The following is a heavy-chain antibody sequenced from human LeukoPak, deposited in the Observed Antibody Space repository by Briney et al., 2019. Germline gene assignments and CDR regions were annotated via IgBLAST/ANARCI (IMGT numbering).Heavy chain of an antibody. CDR2: IFSGGST. J-gene: IGHJ6*02. CDR3: ARAPGYCSGGTCYGDYYYGMDV. CDR1: GFTVSSNY. Sequence: QAGGSLRLSCAASGFTVSSNYMSWVRQAPGKGLEWVSVIFSGGSTYYADSVRGRFTISRDNSKNTLYLQMNSLRAEDTAVYYCARAPGYCSGGTCYGDYYYGMDVWGQGTTVTVSS. V-gene: IGHV3-66*01. D-gene: IGHD2-15*01.